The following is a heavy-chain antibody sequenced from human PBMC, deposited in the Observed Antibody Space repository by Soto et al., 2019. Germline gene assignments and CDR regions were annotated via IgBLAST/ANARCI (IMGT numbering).Heavy chain of an antibody. D-gene: IGHD2-15*01. V-gene: IGHV1-2*02. J-gene: IGHJ3*01. Sequence: QVQLVQSGAEVKKPGASMKVSCKASGYTFSDYYMHWVRQAPGQGLECMGGSSPNNGATHYAQKFQDRVTMTRDACITTDCMEQSRPRSDDTAVYYCAGGGECCSTGSCNSALGDAFDVWGQGTTVTVSS. CDR1: GYTFSDYY. CDR2: SSPNNGAT. CDR3: AGGGECCSTGSCNSALGDAFDV.